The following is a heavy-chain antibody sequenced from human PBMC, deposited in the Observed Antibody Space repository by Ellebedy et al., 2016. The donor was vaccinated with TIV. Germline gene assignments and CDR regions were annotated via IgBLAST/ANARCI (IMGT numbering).Heavy chain of an antibody. J-gene: IGHJ4*02. V-gene: IGHV4-39*01. D-gene: IGHD6-13*01. Sequence: SETLSLTCTVSGGSISSSSYYWGWIRQPPGKGLEWIGSIYYSGSTYYNPSLKSRVTLSVDTSKNQFSLKLSSVTAADTAVYYCARHSGSSSWYVYYFDYWGQGTLVTVSS. CDR3: ARHSGSSSWYVYYFDY. CDR2: IYYSGST. CDR1: GGSISSSSYY.